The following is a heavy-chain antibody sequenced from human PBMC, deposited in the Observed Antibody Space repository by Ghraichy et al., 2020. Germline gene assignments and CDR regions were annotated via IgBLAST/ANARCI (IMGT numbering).Heavy chain of an antibody. Sequence: ASVKVSCKASGYTFTSYGISWGRQAPGQGLEWMGWISAYNGNTNYAQKLQGRVTMTTDTSTSTAYMELRSLRSDDSAVYYCARPRSGWSTGAFDIWGQGTMVTVSS. D-gene: IGHD6-19*01. CDR2: ISAYNGNT. CDR3: ARPRSGWSTGAFDI. CDR1: GYTFTSYG. V-gene: IGHV1-18*01. J-gene: IGHJ3*02.